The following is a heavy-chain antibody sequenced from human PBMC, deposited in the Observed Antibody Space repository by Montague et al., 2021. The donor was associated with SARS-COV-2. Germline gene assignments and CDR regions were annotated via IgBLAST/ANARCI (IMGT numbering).Heavy chain of an antibody. CDR3: ARSFSIFGVVIIPAYFDY. J-gene: IGHJ4*02. CDR2: IDWDDDK. Sequence: PALVKPTQTLTLTCTFSGFSLSTSGMCVSWIRQPPGKALEWLALIDWDDDKYYSTSLKTRLTISKDTSKNQVVLTMINMDPVDTATYYCARSFSIFGVVIIPAYFDYWGQGTLVTVSS. CDR1: GFSLSTSGMC. V-gene: IGHV2-70*01. D-gene: IGHD3-3*01.